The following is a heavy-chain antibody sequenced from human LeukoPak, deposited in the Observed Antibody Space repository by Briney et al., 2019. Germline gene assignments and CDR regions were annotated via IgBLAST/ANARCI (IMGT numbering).Heavy chain of an antibody. Sequence: SQTLSLTCTVSGGSISSGGYYWSWIRQHPGEGLEWIGYIYYSGSTYYNPSLKSRLTISVDTSENQFSLHLTSVTAADTAVYFCARVTRWAGLDFWGQGTLISVSS. D-gene: IGHD2-21*02. CDR2: IYYSGST. CDR3: ARVTRWAGLDF. CDR1: GGSISSGGYY. J-gene: IGHJ4*02. V-gene: IGHV4-30-4*08.